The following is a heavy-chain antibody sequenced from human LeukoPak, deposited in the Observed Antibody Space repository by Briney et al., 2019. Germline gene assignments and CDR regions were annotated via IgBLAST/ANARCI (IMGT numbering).Heavy chain of an antibody. V-gene: IGHV2-26*01. CDR2: IFSNDEK. CDR1: GGSISSGGYS. Sequence: ETLSLTCAVSGGSISSGGYSWSWIRQPPGKALEWLAHIFSNDEKSYSTSLKSRLTISKDTSKSQVVLTMTNMDPVDTATYYCARTYCSGGSCYHLDWGQGTLVTVSS. D-gene: IGHD2-15*01. J-gene: IGHJ4*02. CDR3: ARTYCSGGSCYHLD.